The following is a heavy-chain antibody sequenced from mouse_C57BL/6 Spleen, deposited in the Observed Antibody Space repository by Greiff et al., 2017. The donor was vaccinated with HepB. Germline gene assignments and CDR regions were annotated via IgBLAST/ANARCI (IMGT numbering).Heavy chain of an antibody. J-gene: IGHJ2*01. CDR1: GYTFTSYW. V-gene: IGHV1-7*01. D-gene: IGHD2-3*01. Sequence: QVHVKQSGAELAKPGASVKLSCKASGYTFTSYWMHWVKQRPGQGLEWIGYINPSGGYTKYNQKFKDKATLTADKSSSTAYMQLSSLTYEDSAVYYCARWVDGYFYYFDYWGQGTTLTVSS. CDR3: ARWVDGYFYYFDY. CDR2: INPSGGYT.